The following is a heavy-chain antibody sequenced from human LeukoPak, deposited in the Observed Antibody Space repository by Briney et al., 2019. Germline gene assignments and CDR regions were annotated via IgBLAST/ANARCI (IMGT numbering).Heavy chain of an antibody. J-gene: IGHJ4*02. CDR3: ARVAAAGNYFDY. Sequence: ASVKVSCKASGYTFTSYGISWVRQAPGQGLEWMGWISAYNGNTNYAQKFQGRVTMTRDTSISTAYMELSRLRSDDTAVYYCARVAAAGNYFDYWGQGTLVTVSS. CDR2: ISAYNGNT. CDR1: GYTFTSYG. V-gene: IGHV1-18*01. D-gene: IGHD6-13*01.